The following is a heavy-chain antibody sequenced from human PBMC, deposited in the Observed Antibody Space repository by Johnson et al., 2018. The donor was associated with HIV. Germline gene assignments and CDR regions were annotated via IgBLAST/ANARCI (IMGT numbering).Heavy chain of an antibody. Sequence: QVQLVESGGGVVRPGGSLRLSCAASGFTFSSYAMHWVRQAPGKGLEWVAVIYPGGGTDYTDSVKGRFTISRDNSKNPLYLQMNSRRAEDTAVYDCARGSWSSGSYGIWYAFDIWGQGTKVTVSS. V-gene: IGHV3-30*04. CDR2: IYPGGGT. D-gene: IGHD1-26*01. CDR1: GFTFSSYA. J-gene: IGHJ3*02. CDR3: ARGSWSSGSYGIWYAFDI.